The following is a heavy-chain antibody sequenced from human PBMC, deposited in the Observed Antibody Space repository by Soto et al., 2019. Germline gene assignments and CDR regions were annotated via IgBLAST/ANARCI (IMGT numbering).Heavy chain of an antibody. Sequence: PSETLSLTCAVYCAPFSGYYWTWIRQPPGKGLEWIGEINHTGSTKYNPSLKSRVTISLDTSKNQFSLSLRSVTAADTAVYYCARGREIFGAVTPFEYWGQGTQVTVS. J-gene: IGHJ4*02. CDR3: ARGREIFGAVTPFEY. CDR1: CAPFSGYY. CDR2: INHTGST. D-gene: IGHD3-3*01. V-gene: IGHV4-34*01.